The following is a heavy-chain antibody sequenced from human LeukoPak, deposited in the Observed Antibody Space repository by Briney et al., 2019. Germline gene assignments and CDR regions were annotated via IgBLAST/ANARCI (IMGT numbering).Heavy chain of an antibody. CDR2: INVGNGNT. D-gene: IGHD5-12*01. V-gene: IGHV1-3*01. CDR3: ARGPTRPWFDP. Sequence: GASVKVSCKASGYTFTSYAMHWVRQAPGQRLEWIGWINVGNGNTKYSQKFQGRVTITRDTSASTAYMELSSLRSEDTAVYYCARGPTRPWFDPWGQGTLVTVSS. J-gene: IGHJ5*02. CDR1: GYTFTSYA.